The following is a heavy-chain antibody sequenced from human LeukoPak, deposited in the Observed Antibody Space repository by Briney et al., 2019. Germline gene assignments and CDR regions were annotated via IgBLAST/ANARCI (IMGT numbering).Heavy chain of an antibody. J-gene: IGHJ4*02. CDR1: GFTFSSYG. D-gene: IGHD2-15*01. CDR3: AKAVRGRGYCSGGSCYFDY. Sequence: QPGRSLRLSCAASGFTFSSYGMHWVRQAPGKGLEWVAVIWYDGSNKYYADSVKGRFTISRDNSKNTLYLQMNSLRAEDTAVYCCAKAVRGRGYCSGGSCYFDYWGQGTLVTVSS. CDR2: IWYDGSNK. V-gene: IGHV3-33*06.